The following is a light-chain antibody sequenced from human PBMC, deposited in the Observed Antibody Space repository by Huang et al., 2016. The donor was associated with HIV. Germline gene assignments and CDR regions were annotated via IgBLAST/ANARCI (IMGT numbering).Light chain of an antibody. Sequence: AIQMTQSPSSLSASVGDRVTITCRASQDIGSDLGWYRQKPGKAPKLLMYGASSLQSGVPSRFSGSGSGTDFTLTIGGLQPEDFATYFCLQVFNYPFSFGPGTKVDIK. CDR1: QDIGSD. J-gene: IGKJ3*01. CDR2: GAS. V-gene: IGKV1-6*01. CDR3: LQVFNYPFS.